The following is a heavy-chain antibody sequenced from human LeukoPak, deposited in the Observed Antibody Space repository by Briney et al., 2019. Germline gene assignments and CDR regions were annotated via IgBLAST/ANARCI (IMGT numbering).Heavy chain of an antibody. CDR3: ARSSGWGFDY. CDR2: INSDGSST. J-gene: IGHJ4*02. Sequence: GGSLRLSCAASGFTFSSYWMHWVRQAPGKGLVWVSHINSDGSSTNYADSVKGRFAISRDNAKNTLYLQMNSLTAEDTAVYFCARSSGWGFDYWGQGALVTVSS. D-gene: IGHD6-19*01. CDR1: GFTFSSYW. V-gene: IGHV3-74*01.